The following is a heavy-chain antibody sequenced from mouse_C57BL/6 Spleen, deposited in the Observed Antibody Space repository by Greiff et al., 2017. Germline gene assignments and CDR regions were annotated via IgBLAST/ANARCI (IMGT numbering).Heavy chain of an antibody. J-gene: IGHJ2*01. D-gene: IGHD2-1*01. CDR2: IDPSDSET. Sequence: QVQLQQPGAELVRPGSSVKLSCKASGYTFTSYWMHWVKQRPIQGLDWIGNIDPSDSETHYNQKFKDKATLTVDKSSSTAYMQLSSLTSEDSAVYYCARGGNYGIDYWGQGTTLTVSS. V-gene: IGHV1-52*01. CDR1: GYTFTSYW. CDR3: ARGGNYGIDY.